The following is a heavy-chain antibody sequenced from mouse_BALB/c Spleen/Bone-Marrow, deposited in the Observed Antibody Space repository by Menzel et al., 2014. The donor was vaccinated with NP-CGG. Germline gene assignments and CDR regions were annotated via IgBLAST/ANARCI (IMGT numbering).Heavy chain of an antibody. J-gene: IGHJ3*01. V-gene: IGHV5-9*02. CDR1: GFPFSRYD. CDR2: ISSGGPYT. D-gene: IGHD2-2*01. Sequence: EVKVVESGGGLVKPGGSLKLSCAASGFPFSRYDMSWVRQTPEKRLEWVATISSGGPYTYYPVSVKGRFTISRDNARNTLYLQMSGLWSEDTALYYCARQDGYDGTWFAYWGQGTLVTVSA. CDR3: ARQDGYDGTWFAY.